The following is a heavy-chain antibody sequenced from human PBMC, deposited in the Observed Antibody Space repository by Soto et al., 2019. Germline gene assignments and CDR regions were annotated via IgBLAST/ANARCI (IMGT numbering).Heavy chain of an antibody. Sequence: QVVESGGGLVPPGGSLRLSCAASGFPFTNYWMNWVPQTPGKGLMWVSRISPDGSDVGYADSVEGRFTVSRDNAKNTLYLQMHSLRAEDTAMYYCACWGHIVPVAPSDFDRWGQGTLVTVSS. CDR2: ISPDGSDV. D-gene: IGHD2-8*02. CDR1: GFPFTNYW. V-gene: IGHV3-74*01. J-gene: IGHJ4*02. CDR3: ACWGHIVPVAPSDFDR.